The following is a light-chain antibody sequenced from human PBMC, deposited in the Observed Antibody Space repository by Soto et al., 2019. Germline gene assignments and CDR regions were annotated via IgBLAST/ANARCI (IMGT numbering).Light chain of an antibody. CDR3: SSYTNSGALVV. V-gene: IGLV2-14*01. J-gene: IGLJ2*01. CDR1: SSDVGNYNY. CDR2: DVS. Sequence: QSALTQPASVSGSPGQSITISCTGTSSDVGNYNYVSWYQQHPGKAPKLVIYDVSKRPSGVSNRVSGYKSGNTASLTISGLQAEDEADYYCSSYTNSGALVVFGGGTKLTVL.